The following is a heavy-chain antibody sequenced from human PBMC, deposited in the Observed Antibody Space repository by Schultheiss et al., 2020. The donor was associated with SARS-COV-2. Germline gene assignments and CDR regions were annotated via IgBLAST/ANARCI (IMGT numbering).Heavy chain of an antibody. CDR2: IWYDGSKE. J-gene: IGHJ4*02. V-gene: IGHV3-33*01. CDR3: ARAHGGNFQSCGY. CDR1: GFAFSYSG. D-gene: IGHD4-23*01. Sequence: GESLKISCAASGFAFSYSGMHWVRQAPGKGLEWVAVIWYDGSKENYADSVKGRFTISRDNSKKTLYLQMNSLRAEDTAMYYCARAHGGNFQSCGYWGQGTLVTVSS.